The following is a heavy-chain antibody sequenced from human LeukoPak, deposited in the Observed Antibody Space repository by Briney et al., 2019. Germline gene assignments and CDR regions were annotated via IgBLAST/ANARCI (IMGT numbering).Heavy chain of an antibody. CDR3: AKSDGHGTGYGFHI. D-gene: IGHD6-19*01. CDR2: IRDDGSDT. CDR1: GFTFNDYA. V-gene: IGHV3-30*02. J-gene: IGHJ3*02. Sequence: GGSLRLSCAASGFTFNDYAMYWVRQSPGRGLEWVALIRDDGSDTYHADSVKGRFTISRDNSKNTVFLRMNSLRGEDSAIYYCAKSDGHGTGYGFHIWGQGTMVTVAS.